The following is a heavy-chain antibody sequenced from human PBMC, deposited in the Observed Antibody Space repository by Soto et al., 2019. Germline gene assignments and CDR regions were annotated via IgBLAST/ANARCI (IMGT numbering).Heavy chain of an antibody. J-gene: IGHJ6*02. D-gene: IGHD1-1*01. Sequence: ASVKVSCKASGGTFSSYTISWVRQAPGQGLEWMGIIIPSGGRTSYAQKFQGRVTMTRDTSTSTVYMELSSLRSEDTAVYYCARERTGYYYYGMDVWGQGTTVTVSS. CDR3: ARERTGYYYYGMDV. CDR2: IIPSGGRT. V-gene: IGHV1-46*01. CDR1: GGTFSSYT.